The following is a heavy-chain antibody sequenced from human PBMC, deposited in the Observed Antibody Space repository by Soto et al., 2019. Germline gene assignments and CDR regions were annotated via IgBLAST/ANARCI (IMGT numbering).Heavy chain of an antibody. Sequence: GASVKVSCKASGYTFTCYYLYWARQAPGQGLEWMGIISPSGGSTSYAQKFQGRVAMIRDTSTSTVYMELSSLRSEDTAVYYCARDPQVAGSGFPFDYWGQGTLVTVSS. V-gene: IGHV1-46*01. J-gene: IGHJ4*02. CDR1: GYTFTCYY. CDR3: ARDPQVAGSGFPFDY. CDR2: ISPSGGST. D-gene: IGHD3-22*01.